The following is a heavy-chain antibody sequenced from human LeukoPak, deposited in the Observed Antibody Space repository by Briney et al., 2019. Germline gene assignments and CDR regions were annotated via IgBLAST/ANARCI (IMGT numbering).Heavy chain of an antibody. Sequence: PGGSLRLSCAASGFTFSSNSMNWVRQAPGKGLECVSYIGTSGSPIYYADSVKGRFTISRDNAKNSLYLEMNSLRDEDTALYYCAAEKWNLPLWGQGTLVTVSS. D-gene: IGHD1-26*01. CDR3: AAEKWNLPL. CDR2: IGTSGSPI. V-gene: IGHV3-48*02. J-gene: IGHJ4*02. CDR1: GFTFSSNS.